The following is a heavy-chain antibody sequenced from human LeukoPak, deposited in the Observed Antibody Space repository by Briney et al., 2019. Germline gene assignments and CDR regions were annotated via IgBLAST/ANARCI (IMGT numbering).Heavy chain of an antibody. CDR2: ISAYNGNT. V-gene: IGHV1-18*01. Sequence: GASVKVSCKASGYTFTSYGISGVRQAPGQGLEWMGWISAYNGNTNYAQKLQGRVTMTTDTSTSTAYMELRSLRSDDTAVYYCAMTLLIAAAGTHAFDIWGQGTMVTVSS. CDR1: GYTFTSYG. CDR3: AMTLLIAAAGTHAFDI. D-gene: IGHD6-13*01. J-gene: IGHJ3*02.